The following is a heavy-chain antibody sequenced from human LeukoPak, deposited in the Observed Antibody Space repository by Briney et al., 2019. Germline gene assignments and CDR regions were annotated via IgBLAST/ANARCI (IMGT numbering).Heavy chain of an antibody. D-gene: IGHD3-22*01. CDR3: ATLNVRAYYDNSGDYYYMDV. Sequence: ASVKVSCKASGGTFSGDAISWVRQAPGQGLEWMGGIIPMFGTSDYAQKFQGRVTITADESTTTAYMELSSLRSEDTAVYYCATLNVRAYYDNSGDYYYMDVWGKGTTVTISS. CDR2: IIPMFGTS. V-gene: IGHV1-69*13. CDR1: GGTFSGDA. J-gene: IGHJ6*03.